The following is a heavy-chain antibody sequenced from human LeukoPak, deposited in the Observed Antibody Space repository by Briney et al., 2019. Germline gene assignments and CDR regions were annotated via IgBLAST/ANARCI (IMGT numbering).Heavy chain of an antibody. J-gene: IGHJ4*02. CDR1: GYAFTSYY. CDR3: ARDSSVRAAAGIEDY. Sequence: ASVKVSCKASGYAFTSYYMHWVRQAPGQGLEWMGIINPSGGSTSYAQKFQGRVTMTRDTSTSTVYMELSSLRSEDTAVYYCARDSSVRAAAGIEDYWGQGTLVTVSS. D-gene: IGHD6-13*01. CDR2: INPSGGST. V-gene: IGHV1-46*01.